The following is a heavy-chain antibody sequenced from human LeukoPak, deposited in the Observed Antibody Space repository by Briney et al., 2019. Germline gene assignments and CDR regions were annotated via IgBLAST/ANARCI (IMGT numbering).Heavy chain of an antibody. Sequence: GGSLRLSCAVSGLTFNNYAMSWVRQAPGKGLEWVAGVSGRGASKYYAGSVKGRFTIIRSNSKNTLYPQMKSLTRGDPAVYFWSKDRRAGSYDYWGQGTLVTVSS. V-gene: IGHV3-23*01. J-gene: IGHJ4*02. CDR3: SKDRRAGSYDY. CDR2: VSGRGASK. D-gene: IGHD3-10*01. CDR1: GLTFNNYA.